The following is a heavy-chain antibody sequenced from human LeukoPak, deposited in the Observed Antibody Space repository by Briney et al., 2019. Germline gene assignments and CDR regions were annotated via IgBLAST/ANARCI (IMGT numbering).Heavy chain of an antibody. Sequence: GASVKVSCKASGYTFTSYGISWVRQAPGQGLEWMGWISAYNGNTNYAQKLQGRVTMTTDTSPSTAYMELRSLRSDDTAVYYCARDALIAAAGTLSSPPLDYWGQGTLVTVSS. D-gene: IGHD6-13*01. CDR1: GYTFTSYG. CDR2: ISAYNGNT. J-gene: IGHJ4*02. V-gene: IGHV1-18*01. CDR3: ARDALIAAAGTLSSPPLDY.